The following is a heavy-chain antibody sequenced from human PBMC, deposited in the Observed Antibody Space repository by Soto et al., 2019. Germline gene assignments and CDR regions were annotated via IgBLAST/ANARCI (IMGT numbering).Heavy chain of an antibody. J-gene: IGHJ4*02. D-gene: IGHD2-2*01. CDR3: ARVPDR. V-gene: IGHV4-30-2*01. Sequence: SETLSLTCAVSGGSISSGGFSWSWIRQPPGKGLEWIGYIYHSGSTYYNPSLKSRVTISVDRSKNQFPLKLSSVTAADTAVYYCARVPDRWGQGTLVTVSS. CDR1: GGSISSGGFS. CDR2: IYHSGST.